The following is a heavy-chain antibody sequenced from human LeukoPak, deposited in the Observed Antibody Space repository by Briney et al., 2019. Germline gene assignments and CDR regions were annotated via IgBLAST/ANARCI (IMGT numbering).Heavy chain of an antibody. CDR3: ARAPWWNGMDV. CDR2: ISGSGTTI. Sequence: GGSLRLSCAASGFTFSSYEMSWVRQAPGKGLEWVSYISGSGTTIYYADSVKGQFIISRDNAKNSLYLQMNSLRAEDTAVYYCARAPWWNGMDVWGKGTTVTVSS. J-gene: IGHJ6*04. CDR1: GFTFSSYE. D-gene: IGHD2-15*01. V-gene: IGHV3-48*03.